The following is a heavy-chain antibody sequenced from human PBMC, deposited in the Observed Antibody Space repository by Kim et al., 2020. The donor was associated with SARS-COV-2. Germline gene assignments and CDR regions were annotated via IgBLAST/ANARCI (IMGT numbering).Heavy chain of an antibody. J-gene: IGHJ6*02. CDR2: ISRSGTDI. Sequence: GGSLRLSCAASGFTLSNYGMNWVRQAPGKGLEWVSSISRSGTDINYADSVKGRFTISRDDAKNSLSLQIHSLRAEDTAVYYCARDRIWATILSVWGPGTTVTVSS. CDR1: GFTLSNYG. CDR3: ARDRIWATILSV. D-gene: IGHD5-12*01. V-gene: IGHV3-21*01.